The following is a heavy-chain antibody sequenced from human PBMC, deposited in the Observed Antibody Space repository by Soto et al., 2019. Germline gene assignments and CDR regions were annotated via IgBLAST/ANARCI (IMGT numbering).Heavy chain of an antibody. J-gene: IGHJ4*02. V-gene: IGHV4-39*01. CDR2: IYYSGIT. Sequence: TLSLTCTVSGVSISNSSYYWGWIRRPPGKGLEWIGTIYYSGITYYNPSLKSRVTISVDTSKNHFSLKLTSVTAADTAVYYCARNGSNWGQGTLVTVSS. CDR1: GVSISNSSYY. CDR3: ARNGSN.